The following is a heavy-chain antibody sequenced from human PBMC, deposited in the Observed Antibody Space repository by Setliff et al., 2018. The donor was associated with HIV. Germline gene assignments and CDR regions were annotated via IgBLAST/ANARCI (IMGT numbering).Heavy chain of an antibody. V-gene: IGHV1-46*01. J-gene: IGHJ3*02. Sequence: GASVKVSCKASGYTFISYYLHWVRQAPGQGLEWMGMINPSGGSASYAQKFQGRVTMSRDTSTSTVYMELSSLRSEDTAVYYCARDYFDSSAYHYGFGAFDIWGQGTMVTVSS. CDR1: GYTFISYY. CDR3: ARDYFDSSAYHYGFGAFDI. D-gene: IGHD3-22*01. CDR2: INPSGGSA.